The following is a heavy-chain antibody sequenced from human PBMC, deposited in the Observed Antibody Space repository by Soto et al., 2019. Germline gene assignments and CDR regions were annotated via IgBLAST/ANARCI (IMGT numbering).Heavy chain of an antibody. J-gene: IGHJ4*02. Sequence: QVQLVQSGAEEKKPGASVKVSCKASGYTFTSYAMHWVRQAPGQRLEWMGWINAGNCNTKYSQKFQGRVTITRDTSASTAYMELSSLRSEDTAVYYCARGVSSGWYNFDYWGQGTLVTVSS. CDR1: GYTFTSYA. CDR3: ARGVSSGWYNFDY. V-gene: IGHV1-3*05. D-gene: IGHD6-19*01. CDR2: INAGNCNT.